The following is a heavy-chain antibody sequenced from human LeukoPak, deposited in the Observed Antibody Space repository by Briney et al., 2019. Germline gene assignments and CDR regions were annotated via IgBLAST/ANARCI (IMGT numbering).Heavy chain of an antibody. CDR2: INPSGGST. Sequence: ASVKVSCRASGYTFTSYYMHWVRQAPGQGPEWMGIINPSGGSTSYAQKFQGRVTMTRDTSTSTVYMELSSLRSEDTAVYYCAVSFYGDYVGYWGQGTLVTVSS. CDR1: GYTFTSYY. CDR3: AVSFYGDYVGY. V-gene: IGHV1-46*01. D-gene: IGHD4-17*01. J-gene: IGHJ4*02.